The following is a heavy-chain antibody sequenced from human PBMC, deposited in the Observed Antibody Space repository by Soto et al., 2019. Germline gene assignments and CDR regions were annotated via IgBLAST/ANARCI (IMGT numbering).Heavy chain of an antibody. V-gene: IGHV1-8*01. CDR1: GYTFTSYD. Sequence: QVQLVQSGAEVKKPGASVKVSCKASGYTFTSYDINWVRQATGQGLEWMGWMNPNSGNTGYAQKFQGRVTMTRNTSISTAYMELSSLRSEDTAVYYCARVTTAGFLKPYNWFDPWGQGTLVTVSS. CDR2: MNPNSGNT. D-gene: IGHD4-4*01. J-gene: IGHJ5*02. CDR3: ARVTTAGFLKPYNWFDP.